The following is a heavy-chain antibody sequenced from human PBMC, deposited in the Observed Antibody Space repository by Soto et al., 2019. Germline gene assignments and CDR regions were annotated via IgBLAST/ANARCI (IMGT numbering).Heavy chain of an antibody. V-gene: IGHV4-30-2*01. CDR2: IYHSGST. Sequence: PSETLSLTCAVSAGSISSGGYSWSWIRQPPGKGLEWIGYIYHSGSTYYNPSLKSRVTISVDRSKNQFSLKLSSVTAADTAVYYCARVPDRWGQGTLVTVSS. J-gene: IGHJ5*02. D-gene: IGHD2-2*01. CDR3: ARVPDR. CDR1: AGSISSGGYS.